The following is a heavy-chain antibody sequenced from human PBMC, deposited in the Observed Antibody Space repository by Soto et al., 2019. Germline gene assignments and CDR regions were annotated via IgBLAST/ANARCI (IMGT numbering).Heavy chain of an antibody. Sequence: SLSLNGSVSGGYISSVGHYWTWIRQPPGKGLEWIGSIYHTGSTYYSKSLRSRLTMSVDTSKSQFSLRLRSVTAADTAVYYCARATGTLRSRNCDDWGQGSLVTVSS. V-gene: IGHV4-31*03. CDR3: ARATGTLRSRNCDD. CDR2: IYHTGST. CDR1: GGYISSVGHY. J-gene: IGHJ4*02. D-gene: IGHD1-1*01.